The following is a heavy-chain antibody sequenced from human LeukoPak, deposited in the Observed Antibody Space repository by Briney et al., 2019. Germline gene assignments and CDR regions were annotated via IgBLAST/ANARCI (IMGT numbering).Heavy chain of an antibody. CDR1: GGSISSYY. Sequence: PSETLSLTCTVSGGSISSYYWSWIRQPPGKGLEWIGYIYYSGSTNYNPSLKSRVTISVDTSKNQFSLKLSSVTAADTAVYYCARHRYNFDYYDSSGYDNWGQGTLVTVSS. CDR2: IYYSGST. V-gene: IGHV4-59*08. D-gene: IGHD3-22*01. CDR3: ARHRYNFDYYDSSGYDN. J-gene: IGHJ4*02.